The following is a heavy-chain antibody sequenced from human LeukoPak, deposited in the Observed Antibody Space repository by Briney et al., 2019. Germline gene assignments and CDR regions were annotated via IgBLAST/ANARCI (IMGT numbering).Heavy chain of an antibody. Sequence: GGSLRLSCAASGFTFSSYWMTWVRQAPGKGLEWVANIKQDGSEKYYVDSVKGRFTISRDNAKNSLYPQMNSLRAEDTAVYYCARERNIVLMVYAIDAFDIWGQGTMVTVSS. J-gene: IGHJ3*02. V-gene: IGHV3-7*01. CDR1: GFTFSSYW. CDR3: ARERNIVLMVYAIDAFDI. D-gene: IGHD2-8*01. CDR2: IKQDGSEK.